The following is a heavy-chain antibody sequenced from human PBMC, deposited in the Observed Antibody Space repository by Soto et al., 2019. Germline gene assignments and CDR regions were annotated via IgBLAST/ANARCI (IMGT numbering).Heavy chain of an antibody. J-gene: IGHJ6*02. CDR3: ARDRGPDGSGYYYPDYYYYYGMDV. D-gene: IGHD3-22*01. Sequence: GASVKVSCKASGYTFTSYGISWVRQAPGQRLEWMGWINAGNGNTKYSQKFQGRVTITRDTSASTAYMELSSLRSEDTAVYYCARDRGPDGSGYYYPDYYYYYGMDVWGQGTTVTVSS. CDR1: GYTFTSYG. CDR2: INAGNGNT. V-gene: IGHV1-3*01.